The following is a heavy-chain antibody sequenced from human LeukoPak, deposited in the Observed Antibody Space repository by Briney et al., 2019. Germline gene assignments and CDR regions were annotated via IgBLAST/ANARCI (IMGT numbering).Heavy chain of an antibody. CDR1: GFTFSSYN. V-gene: IGHV3-21*01. CDR3: ARERGYSYGYGDY. Sequence: KPGGSLRLSCAASGFTFSSYNMNWVRQAPGKGLEWVSSISSSSSYIYYADSVKGRFTISRDNAKNSLYLQMNSLRAEDTAAYYCARERGYSYGYGDYWGQGTLVTVSS. J-gene: IGHJ4*02. CDR2: ISSSSSYI. D-gene: IGHD5-18*01.